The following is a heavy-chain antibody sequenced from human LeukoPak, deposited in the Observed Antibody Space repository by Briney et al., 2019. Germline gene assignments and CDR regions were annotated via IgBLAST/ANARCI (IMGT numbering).Heavy chain of an antibody. V-gene: IGHV3-21*01. J-gene: IGHJ6*02. Sequence: GGSLRLSCAASGFTFSSYSMDWVRQAPGKGLEWVSSISSSSSYIYYADSVEGRFTISRDNAKNSLYLRMNSLRAEDTAVYYCARDSEYGMDVWGQGTTVTVSS. CDR2: ISSSSSYI. CDR3: ARDSEYGMDV. CDR1: GFTFSSYS.